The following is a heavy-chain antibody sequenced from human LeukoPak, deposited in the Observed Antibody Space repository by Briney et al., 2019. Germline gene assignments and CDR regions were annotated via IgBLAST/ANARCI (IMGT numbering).Heavy chain of an antibody. D-gene: IGHD3-10*01. CDR2: IIPILGIA. J-gene: IGHJ4*02. V-gene: IGHV1-69*04. CDR3: ARIDYYGSGSYYNC. Sequence: SVKVSCKASGGTFSSYAISWVRQAPGQGLEWMGRIIPILGIANYAQKFQGRVTITADKSTSAAYIELSSLRSEDTAVYYCARIDYYGSGSYYNCCGQGALVTVSS. CDR1: GGTFSSYA.